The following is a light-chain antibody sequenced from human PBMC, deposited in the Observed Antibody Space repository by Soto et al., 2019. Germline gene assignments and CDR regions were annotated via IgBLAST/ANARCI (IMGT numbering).Light chain of an antibody. CDR1: SSDVGGYSY. CDR3: SSYTSSTVYI. Sequence: QSVLTQPASASGSPGQSITISCTGTSSDVGGYSYVSWYQQHPGDAPKLMIYHVTNRPSGVSDRFSGSKSGNTASLTISGLQAEDEADYYCSSYTSSTVYIFGTGTKVTV. CDR2: HVT. V-gene: IGLV2-14*03. J-gene: IGLJ1*01.